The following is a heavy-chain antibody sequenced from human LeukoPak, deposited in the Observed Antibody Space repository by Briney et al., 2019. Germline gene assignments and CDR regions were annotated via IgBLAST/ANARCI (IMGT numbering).Heavy chain of an antibody. CDR1: GGSFSDYY. J-gene: IGHJ4*02. Sequence: PSETLSLTSAVYGGSFSDYYLIWSCQPPGQGLEWIGEINHSGITRYNASIKSRDTISTDTSKNQFSLKVNSLAAADTAVYYCAIFSDYDSLGGPWAQGTLVTVSS. V-gene: IGHV4-34*01. CDR2: INHSGIT. D-gene: IGHD3-3*01. CDR3: AIFSDYDSLGGP.